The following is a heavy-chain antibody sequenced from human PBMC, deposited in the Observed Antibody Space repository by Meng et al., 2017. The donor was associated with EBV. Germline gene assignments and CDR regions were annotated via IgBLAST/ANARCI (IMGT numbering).Heavy chain of an antibody. CDR2: VYSDKDD. J-gene: IGHJ4*02. D-gene: IGHD3-10*01. CDR3: AHVAYMRGMNYFDY. V-gene: IGHV2-5*02. Sequence: TLKDSCLPLLKPPQTLTRTCISSCFSRTTREAGVGWIRQPPRKHLEGITPVYSDKDDRYSTFLRNRLSITNDTSINRVFLRLTNMDHGDSGTYYCAHVAYMRGMNYFDYWGQGILVTVSS. CDR1: CFSRTTREAG.